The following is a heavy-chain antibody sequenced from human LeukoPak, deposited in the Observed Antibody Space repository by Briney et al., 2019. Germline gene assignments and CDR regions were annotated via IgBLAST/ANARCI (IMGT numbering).Heavy chain of an antibody. D-gene: IGHD3-22*01. CDR1: GYTLTELS. CDR3: ATAKYYDSSGYPLDY. V-gene: IGHV1-24*01. J-gene: IGHJ4*02. CDR2: FDPEDGET. Sequence: ASVNVSCKVSGYTLTELSMHWVRQAPGKGLEWMGGFDPEDGETIYAQKFQGGVTMTEDTSTDTAYMELSSLRSEDTAVYYCATAKYYDSSGYPLDYWGQGTLVTVSS.